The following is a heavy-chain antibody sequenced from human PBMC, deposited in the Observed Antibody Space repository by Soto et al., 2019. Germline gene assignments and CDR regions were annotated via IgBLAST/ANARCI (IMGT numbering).Heavy chain of an antibody. CDR2: IKQDGSEK. CDR1: GFTFSSYW. J-gene: IGHJ6*02. Sequence: PGGSLRLSCAASGFTFSSYWMSWVRQAPGKGLEWVANIKQDGSEKYYVDSVKGRFTISRDNAKNSLYLQMNSLRAEDTAVYYCARDLSGYSYGYYYYGMDVWGQGTTVIVSS. V-gene: IGHV3-7*01. CDR3: ARDLSGYSYGYYYYGMDV. D-gene: IGHD5-18*01.